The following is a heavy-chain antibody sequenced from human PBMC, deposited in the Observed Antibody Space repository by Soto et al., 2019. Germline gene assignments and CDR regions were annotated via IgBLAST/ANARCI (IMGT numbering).Heavy chain of an antibody. CDR3: TRRDSGAFDV. Sequence: SGGSLRLSCATSGIIFSNFAMSWVRQAPGRGLEWISYISHSGKTIYYADSVKGRFTISRDDAKNTLYLQMNSLRAEDTAMYYCTRRDSGAFDVWGQGTMVTVSS. CDR2: ISHSGKTI. V-gene: IGHV3-11*01. CDR1: GIIFSNFA. J-gene: IGHJ3*01.